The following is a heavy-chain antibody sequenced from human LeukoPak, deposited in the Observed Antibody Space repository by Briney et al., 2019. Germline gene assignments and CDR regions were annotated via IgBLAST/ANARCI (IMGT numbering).Heavy chain of an antibody. J-gene: IGHJ4*02. CDR2: IYYSGTT. CDR1: GASISSGGYY. CDR3: ARGDVVAASRVDY. D-gene: IGHD2-15*01. Sequence: SETLSLTCTVSGASISSGGYYWSWIRQHPGRGLEWIGYIYYSGTTYYNPSLKSRVTLSVDTSKTQFSLKLNSVTVADTAVYYCARGDVVAASRVDYWGQGTLVTVSS. V-gene: IGHV4-31*03.